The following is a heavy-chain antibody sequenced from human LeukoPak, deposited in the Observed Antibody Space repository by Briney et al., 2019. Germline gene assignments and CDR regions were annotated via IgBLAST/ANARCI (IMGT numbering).Heavy chain of an antibody. D-gene: IGHD4-17*01. V-gene: IGHV4-38-2*02. Sequence: SETLSLTCTVSGYSISSGYYWGWIRQPPGKGLEWIGTIYHSGSTYYNPSLKSRVTISVDTSKNHFSLKLSSVTAADTAVYYCARGGSGDYLIFHFCGQGTLVTVSS. J-gene: IGHJ4*02. CDR2: IYHSGST. CDR3: ARGGSGDYLIFHF. CDR1: GYSISSGYY.